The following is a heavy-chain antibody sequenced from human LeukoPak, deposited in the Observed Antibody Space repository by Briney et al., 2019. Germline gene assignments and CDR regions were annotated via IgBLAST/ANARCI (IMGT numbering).Heavy chain of an antibody. CDR2: IIPIFGTA. V-gene: IGHV1-69*05. J-gene: IGHJ4*02. D-gene: IGHD3-22*01. Sequence: SVKVSCKASGGTFSSYAISWMRQAPGQGLEWMGGIIPIFGTANYAQKFQGRVTISTDESTSTAYMELSSLRSEDTAVYYCGCGYYLLPNDYWGQGTLVTVSS. CDR3: GCGYYLLPNDY. CDR1: GGTFSSYA.